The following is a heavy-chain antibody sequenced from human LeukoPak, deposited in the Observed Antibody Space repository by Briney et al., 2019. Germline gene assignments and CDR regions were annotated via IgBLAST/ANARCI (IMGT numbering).Heavy chain of an antibody. J-gene: IGHJ4*02. CDR2: IIPIFGTA. CDR3: ARGSWSPHYYDSSGRLDY. Sequence: GSSVKVSCNASGGTFSSYAISWVRQAPGQGLEWMGGIIPIFGTANYAQKFQGRVTITADESTSTAYMELSSLRSEDTAVYYCARGSWSPHYYDSSGRLDYWGQGTLVTVSS. V-gene: IGHV1-69*01. D-gene: IGHD3-22*01. CDR1: GGTFSSYA.